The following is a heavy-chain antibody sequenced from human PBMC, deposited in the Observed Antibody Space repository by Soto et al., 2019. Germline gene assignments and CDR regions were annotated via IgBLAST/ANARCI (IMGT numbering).Heavy chain of an antibody. V-gene: IGHV5-10-1*01. D-gene: IGHD6-19*01. CDR3: ARRVVAGTIWFDP. Sequence: GESLKISCKGSGYSFTSYWISWVRQMPGKGLEWMGRIDPSDSYANYSPSFQGHVTISADKSISTAYLQWSSLKASDTAMYYCARRVVAGTIWFDPWGQGTLVTVSS. CDR1: GYSFTSYW. J-gene: IGHJ5*02. CDR2: IDPSDSYA.